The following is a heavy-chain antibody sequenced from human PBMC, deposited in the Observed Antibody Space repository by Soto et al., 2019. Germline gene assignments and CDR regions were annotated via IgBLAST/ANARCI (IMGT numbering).Heavy chain of an antibody. Sequence: ASVKASCKASGYTFTSYAMHWVRQAPGQRLEWMGWINAGNGNTKYSQKFQGRVTITRDTSASTAYMELSSLRSEDTAVYYCARGSYCTNGVCYTVGDYWGQGTLVTVSS. CDR1: GYTFTSYA. CDR2: INAGNGNT. J-gene: IGHJ4*02. V-gene: IGHV1-3*01. CDR3: ARGSYCTNGVCYTVGDY. D-gene: IGHD2-8*01.